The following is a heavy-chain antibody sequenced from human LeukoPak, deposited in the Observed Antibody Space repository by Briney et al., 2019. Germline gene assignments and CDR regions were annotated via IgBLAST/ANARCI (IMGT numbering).Heavy chain of an antibody. CDR1: GYTFTSYG. Sequence: ASVKVSCKASGYTFTSYGISWVRQAPGQGLEWMGWISAHNGNTNYAQKLQGRVTMTTDTSTSTAYMELRSLRSDDTAVYYCARGGPSYGSGSDAFDIWGQGTMVTVSS. J-gene: IGHJ3*02. D-gene: IGHD3-10*01. CDR2: ISAHNGNT. V-gene: IGHV1-18*01. CDR3: ARGGPSYGSGSDAFDI.